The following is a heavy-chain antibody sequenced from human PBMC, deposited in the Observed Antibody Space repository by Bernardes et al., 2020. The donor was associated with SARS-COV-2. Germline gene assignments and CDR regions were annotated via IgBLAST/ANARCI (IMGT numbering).Heavy chain of an antibody. D-gene: IGHD3-10*01. CDR3: ARGSGSTNWKDHRFDY. CDR1: GFRFSGNS. CDR2: IKSSGSTI. J-gene: IGHJ4*02. V-gene: IGHV3-48*01. Sequence: GGSLRLSCAASGFRFSGNSMNWVRQAPGKGLEWVAYIKSSGSTIFYTDSVRGRFTISRDNGVNSLYLQMNSLRAEDTAVYYCARGSGSTNWKDHRFDYWGQGALVTVSA.